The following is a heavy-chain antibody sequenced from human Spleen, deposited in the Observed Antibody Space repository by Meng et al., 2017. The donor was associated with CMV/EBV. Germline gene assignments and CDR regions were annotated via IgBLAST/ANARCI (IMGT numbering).Heavy chain of an antibody. CDR2: INHSGSS. CDR1: GGSLTGYF. V-gene: IGHV4-34*01. Sequence: CTVYGGSLTGYFWSWLRQPPGKGLEWTGEINHSGSSNYKSSLQRRLTMSVDTSKNQFSLKLNSVTAADTAVYFCARKRGPAAPFDYWGQGTLVTVSS. CDR3: ARKRGPAAPFDY. J-gene: IGHJ4*02. D-gene: IGHD2-2*01.